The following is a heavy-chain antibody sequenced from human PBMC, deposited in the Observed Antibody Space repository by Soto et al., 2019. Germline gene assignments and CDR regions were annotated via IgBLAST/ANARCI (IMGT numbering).Heavy chain of an antibody. CDR2: ISSSSSTI. CDR1: GFTFSSYC. V-gene: IGHV3-48*01. Sequence: EVQLVESGGGLVQPGGSLRLSCAASGFTFSSYCMNWVRQAPGKGLEWVSYISSSSSTIYYADSVKGRFTISRDNAKNSLYLQMNSLRAEDTAVYYCASLGYCSGGSCYPYYYYYYMDVWGKGTTVTVSS. J-gene: IGHJ6*03. D-gene: IGHD2-15*01. CDR3: ASLGYCSGGSCYPYYYYYYMDV.